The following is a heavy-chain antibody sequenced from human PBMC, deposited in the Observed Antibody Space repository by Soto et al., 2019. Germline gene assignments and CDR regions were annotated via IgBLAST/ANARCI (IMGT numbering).Heavy chain of an antibody. D-gene: IGHD2-2*01. CDR2: INSDGSST. CDR3: ARAPDIVVVPAAIRDYYYYGMDV. CDR1: GFTFSSYW. V-gene: IGHV3-74*01. J-gene: IGHJ6*02. Sequence: SLRLSCAASGFTFSSYWMHWVRQAPGKGLVWVSRINSDGSSTSYADSVKGRFTISRDNAKNTLYLQMNSLRAEDTAVYYCARAPDIVVVPAAIRDYYYYGMDVWGQGTTVTVSS.